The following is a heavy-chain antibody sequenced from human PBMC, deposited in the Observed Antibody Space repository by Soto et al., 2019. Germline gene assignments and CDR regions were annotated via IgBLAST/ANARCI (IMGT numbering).Heavy chain of an antibody. CDR2: ISYDGSNK. CDR1: GFTFSSYG. J-gene: IGHJ4*02. CDR3: AKLPYCSGGSCSIDY. D-gene: IGHD2-15*01. Sequence: PGGSLRLSCAASGFTFSSYGMHWVRQAPGKGLEWVAVISYDGSNKYYADSVKGRFTISRDNSKNTLYLQMNSLRAEDTAVYYCAKLPYCSGGSCSIDYWGQGTLVTVSS. V-gene: IGHV3-30*18.